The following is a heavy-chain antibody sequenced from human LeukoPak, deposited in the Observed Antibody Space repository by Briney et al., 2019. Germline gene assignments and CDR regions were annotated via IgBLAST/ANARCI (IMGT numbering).Heavy chain of an antibody. J-gene: IGHJ2*01. D-gene: IGHD3-22*01. CDR3: AKDIEVAITGHYFDL. CDR1: GFTFSSYA. V-gene: IGHV3-23*01. CDR2: ISGSGFST. Sequence: GGSLRLSCAASGFTFSSYAMSWVRQAPGQGLEWLSAISGSGFSTHYADSVKGRFTIPRDNSKTTLFLQMNSLRAEDTALYYCAKDIEVAITGHYFDLWGRGTLVAVSS.